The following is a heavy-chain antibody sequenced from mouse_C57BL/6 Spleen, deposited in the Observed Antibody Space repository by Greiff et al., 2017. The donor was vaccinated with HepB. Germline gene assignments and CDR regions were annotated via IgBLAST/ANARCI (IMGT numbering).Heavy chain of an antibody. CDR1: GFSLTSYG. D-gene: IGHD2-3*01. J-gene: IGHJ2*01. V-gene: IGHV2-2*01. CDR2: IWSGGST. Sequence: VKLVESGPGLVQPSQSLSITCTVSGFSLTSYGVHWVRQSPGKGLEWLGVIWSGGSTDYNAAFISRLSISKDNSKSQVFLKMNSLQADYTAIYYLARSHDDYLDYWGQGTTLTVSS. CDR3: ARSHDDYLDY.